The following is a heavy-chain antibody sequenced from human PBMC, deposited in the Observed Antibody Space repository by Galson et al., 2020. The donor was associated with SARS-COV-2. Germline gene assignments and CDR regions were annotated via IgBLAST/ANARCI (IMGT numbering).Heavy chain of an antibody. J-gene: IGHJ4*02. CDR3: ARAPERRITIFGVVAEGYYFDY. CDR1: GYSISSGYY. V-gene: IGHV4-38-2*02. Sequence: SETLSLTCTVSGYSISSGYYWGWIRQPPGKGLEWIWSIYHRGSTYYHPSLKSRVTISVDTSKNQFSLKLSSVTAADTAVYYCARAPERRITIFGVVAEGYYFDYWGQGTLVTVSS. CDR2: IYHRGST. D-gene: IGHD3-3*01.